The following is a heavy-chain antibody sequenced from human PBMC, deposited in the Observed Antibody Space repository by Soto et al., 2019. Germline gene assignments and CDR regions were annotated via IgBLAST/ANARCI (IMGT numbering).Heavy chain of an antibody. D-gene: IGHD6-13*01. CDR3: ARLSIAAAGYYYGMDV. J-gene: IGHJ6*02. CDR1: GYNFTSYW. V-gene: IGHV5-51*01. CDR2: IYPGDSDT. Sequence: PGESQKISCKGSGYNFTSYWIGWVRQMPGKGLEWMGIIYPGDSDTRYSPSFQGQVTISADKSISTAYLQWSSLKASDTAMYYCARLSIAAAGYYYGMDVWGQGTTVTVS.